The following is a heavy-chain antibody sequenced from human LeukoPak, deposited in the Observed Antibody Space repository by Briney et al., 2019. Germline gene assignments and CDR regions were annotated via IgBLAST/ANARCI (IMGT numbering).Heavy chain of an antibody. D-gene: IGHD6-13*01. CDR3: AREEYSSSWYLPFDY. Sequence: GGSLRLSCAASGFTVGNNQMTWVRQASGKGLEWVSLVYSGGTTRYADSVKGRFTISRDSSKNTVYLQMNSLRAEDTAVYYCAREEYSSSWYLPFDYWGQGTLVTVSS. CDR1: GFTVGNNQ. CDR2: VYSGGTT. V-gene: IGHV3-66*01. J-gene: IGHJ4*02.